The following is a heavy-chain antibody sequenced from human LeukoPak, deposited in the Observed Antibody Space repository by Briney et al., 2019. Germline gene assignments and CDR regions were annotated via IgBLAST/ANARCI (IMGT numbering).Heavy chain of an antibody. CDR1: GFTFSSYS. D-gene: IGHD4-17*01. V-gene: IGHV3-21*01. Sequence: PGGSLRLSCAASGFTFSSYSMNWVRQAPGKGLEWVSSISSSSSYIYYADSVKGRFTISRDNAKNSLYLQMNSLRAEDTAVYYCARASYGDPYYFDYRGQGTLVTVSS. CDR2: ISSSSSYI. J-gene: IGHJ4*02. CDR3: ARASYGDPYYFDY.